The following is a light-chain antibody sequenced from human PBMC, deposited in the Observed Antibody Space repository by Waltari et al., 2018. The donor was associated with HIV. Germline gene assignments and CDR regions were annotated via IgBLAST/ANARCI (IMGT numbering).Light chain of an antibody. CDR3: ASWDDNLNHWV. CDR1: NSNVGNNF. J-gene: IGLJ3*02. V-gene: IGLV1-44*01. CDR2: RND. Sequence: QSVLTQTPSASRAPGQRILMSCSGTNSNVGNNFVSWFQQVSGGAPKLVIYRNDHLPSGVPARFSAAKSGSTASLAIAGLQSDDEAEYFCASWDDNLNHWVFGGGTKLTV.